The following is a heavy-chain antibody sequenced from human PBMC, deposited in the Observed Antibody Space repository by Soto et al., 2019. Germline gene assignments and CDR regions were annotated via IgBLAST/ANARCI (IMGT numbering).Heavy chain of an antibody. V-gene: IGHV3-30-3*01. CDR2: ISYDGSNK. Sequence: GGSLRLSCAASGFTFSSYAMHWVRQAPGKGLEWVAVISYDGSNKYYADSVKGRFTISRDNSKNTLYLQMNSLRAEDTAVYYCARFELPGLNYDFWSGYSNHFDYWGQGTLVTVSS. J-gene: IGHJ4*02. CDR1: GFTFSSYA. CDR3: ARFELPGLNYDFWSGYSNHFDY. D-gene: IGHD3-3*01.